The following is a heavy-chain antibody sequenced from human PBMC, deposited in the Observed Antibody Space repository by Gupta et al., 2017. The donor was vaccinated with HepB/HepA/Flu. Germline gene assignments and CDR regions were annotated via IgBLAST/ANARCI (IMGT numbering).Heavy chain of an antibody. CDR2: ISSSGSTI. Sequence: QVQLVESGGGLVKPGGSLRLSCAASGFPFSDYSMTWFRQALGKGLEWGSYISSSGSTIYYADSVKGRFTISRDNAKNSLYLQMNRLRAEDTAVYYCAREVDYDSSGYYTEYWGQGTLVTVSS. CDR1: GFPFSDYS. V-gene: IGHV3-11*01. D-gene: IGHD3-22*01. CDR3: AREVDYDSSGYYTEY. J-gene: IGHJ4*02.